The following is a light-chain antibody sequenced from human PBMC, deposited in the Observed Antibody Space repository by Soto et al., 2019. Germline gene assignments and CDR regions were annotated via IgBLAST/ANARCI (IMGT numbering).Light chain of an antibody. J-gene: IGKJ5*01. V-gene: IGKV3-15*01. CDR3: QQYSNWPT. CDR1: QSVSRN. Sequence: EIVMTQSPATLSVSPGERATLSCRDSQSVSRNLAWYQQRPGQAPRLLISGASTRATGIAARFSGSGSGIEFTLTISSLQSEDSALYYCQQYSNWPTFGQGTRLEIK. CDR2: GAS.